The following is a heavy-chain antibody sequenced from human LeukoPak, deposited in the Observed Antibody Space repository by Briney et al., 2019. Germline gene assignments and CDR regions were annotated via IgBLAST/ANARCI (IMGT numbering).Heavy chain of an antibody. Sequence: ASVKVSCKVSGYTLTELSMHWVRQAPGKGLEWMGGFDPEDGETIYAQKFQGRVTMTEDTSTSTAYMELRSLRSDDTAVYYCARGGGNWNPTFDYWGQGTLVTVSS. J-gene: IGHJ4*02. CDR2: FDPEDGET. CDR1: GYTLTELS. V-gene: IGHV1-24*01. CDR3: ARGGGNWNPTFDY. D-gene: IGHD1-1*01.